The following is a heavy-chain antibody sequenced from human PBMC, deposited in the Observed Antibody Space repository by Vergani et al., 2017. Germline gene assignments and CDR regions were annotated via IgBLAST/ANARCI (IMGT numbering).Heavy chain of an antibody. Sequence: QVQLVQSGAEVKKPGSSVKVSCKASGGTFSSYAISWVRQAPGQGLEWMGGIIPIFGTANYAQKFQGRVTITADEATSTAYMELSSLRSEDTAVYYCAGRNNHDGGGCSSGWYFYYYGMDVWGQGTTVTVSS. CDR1: GGTFSSYA. CDR2: IIPIFGTA. J-gene: IGHJ6*02. D-gene: IGHD6-19*01. CDR3: AGRNNHDGGGCSSGWYFYYYGMDV. V-gene: IGHV1-69*12.